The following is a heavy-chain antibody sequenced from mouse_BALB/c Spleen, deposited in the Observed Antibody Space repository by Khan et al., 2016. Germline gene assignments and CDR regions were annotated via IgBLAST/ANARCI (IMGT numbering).Heavy chain of an antibody. J-gene: IGHJ2*01. CDR1: GFTFSSYA. D-gene: IGHD2-1*01. Sequence: EVELVESGGGLVKPGGSLKLSCAASGFTFSSYAMSWVRQTPEKRLEWVASISSGGSTYYPDSVMGRFTISRDNARNILNLQMSSLRSEDTAMYXCAREDYGNYGDYFDYWGQGTTLTVSS. CDR2: ISSGGST. V-gene: IGHV5-6-5*01. CDR3: AREDYGNYGDYFDY.